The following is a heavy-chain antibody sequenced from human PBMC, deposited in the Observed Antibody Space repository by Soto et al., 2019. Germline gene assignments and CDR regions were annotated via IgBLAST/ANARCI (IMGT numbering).Heavy chain of an antibody. CDR2: IYSGGST. J-gene: IGHJ4*02. CDR1: GFTVSSNY. D-gene: IGHD3-9*01. Sequence: LSLTCAASGFTVSSNYMSWVRPAPGKGLEWVSVIYSGGSTYYADSVKGRFTISRDNSKNTLYLQMNGLRAEDTAVYYCASNGFSPYYDILTGYQYFDYWGQGTLVTVS. CDR3: ASNGFSPYYDILTGYQYFDY. V-gene: IGHV3-53*01.